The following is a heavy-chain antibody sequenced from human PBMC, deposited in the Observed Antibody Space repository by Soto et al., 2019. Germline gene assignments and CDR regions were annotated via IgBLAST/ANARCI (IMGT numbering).Heavy chain of an antibody. J-gene: IGHJ4*02. Sequence: SVKVSCKASGGTFSSYAISWVRQAPGQGLEWMGGIIPIFGTANYAQKFQGRVTITADESMSTAYMELSSLRSDDTAVYYCVLLGVFDHWGPGTLVTVSS. CDR2: IIPIFGTA. D-gene: IGHD3-3*01. CDR3: VLLGVFDH. V-gene: IGHV1-69*13. CDR1: GGTFSSYA.